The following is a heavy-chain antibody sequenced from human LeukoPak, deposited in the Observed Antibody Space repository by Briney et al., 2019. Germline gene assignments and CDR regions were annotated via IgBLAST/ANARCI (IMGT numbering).Heavy chain of an antibody. CDR2: ISGSGSDT. CDR3: AKDPWGSRGYFDY. D-gene: IGHD7-27*01. CDR1: GFTFSRNA. J-gene: IGHJ4*02. Sequence: GGSLRLSCAASGFTFSRNAMFWVRQAPGKGLEWVSAISGSGSDTYYADSVKGRFTISRDNSKNTVYLRMNSLRAEDTAIYYCAKDPWGSRGYFDYWGQGTLVTVSS. V-gene: IGHV3-23*01.